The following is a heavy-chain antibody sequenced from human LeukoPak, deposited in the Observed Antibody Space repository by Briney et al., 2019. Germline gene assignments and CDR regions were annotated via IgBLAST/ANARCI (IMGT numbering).Heavy chain of an antibody. CDR2: IYYSGST. J-gene: IGHJ4*02. D-gene: IGHD3-22*01. CDR1: GGSISSYY. CDR3: ARALYYYDSSGYYPFDY. Sequence: SETLSLTCTVSGGSISSYYWSWIRQPPGKGLEWIGYIYYSGSTNYNPPLKSRVTISVDTSKNQFSLKLSSVTAADTAVYYCARALYYYDSSGYYPFDYWGQGTLVTVSP. V-gene: IGHV4-59*01.